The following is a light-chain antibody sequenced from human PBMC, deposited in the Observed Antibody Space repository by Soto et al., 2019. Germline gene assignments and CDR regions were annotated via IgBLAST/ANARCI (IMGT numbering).Light chain of an antibody. CDR1: QSVSSSY. Sequence: EIVLTHSPGTLSLSPGERATLSCRASQSVSSSYLAWYQQKPGQAPRRLIYGASSRVTGIPDRFIGSGSGTDFTLTISRLEPEDFAVYYCQQYGSSPGYTFGQGTKLEIK. CDR2: GAS. J-gene: IGKJ2*01. CDR3: QQYGSSPGYT. V-gene: IGKV3-20*01.